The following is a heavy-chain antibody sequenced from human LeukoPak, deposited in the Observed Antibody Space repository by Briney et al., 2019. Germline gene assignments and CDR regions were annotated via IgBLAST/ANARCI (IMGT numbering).Heavy chain of an antibody. CDR3: ARGGDSRISDWLLPEPFDY. Sequence: SETLSLTCAVYGGSFSGYYWSWIRQPPGKGLEWIGEINHSGSTNYNPPLKSRVTISVDTSKNQFSLKLSSVTAADTAVYYCARGGDSRISDWLLPEPFDYWGQGTLVTVSS. CDR2: INHSGST. J-gene: IGHJ4*02. D-gene: IGHD3-9*01. V-gene: IGHV4-34*01. CDR1: GGSFSGYY.